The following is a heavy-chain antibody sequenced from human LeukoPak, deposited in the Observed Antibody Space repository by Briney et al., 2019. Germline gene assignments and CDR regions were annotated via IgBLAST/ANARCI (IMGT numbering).Heavy chain of an antibody. CDR2: IYSSGST. CDR3: AKSGGYDLIDY. J-gene: IGHJ4*02. V-gene: IGHV4-39*01. Sequence: SETLSLTCTVSGASVSGSPYYWDWIRQPPGKGLEWIGSIYSSGSTYYNASLQSRVTISIETSKNQISLRLNSVTAADTAIYYCAKSGGYDLIDYWGQGTLVTVSS. CDR1: GASVSGSPYY. D-gene: IGHD1-26*01.